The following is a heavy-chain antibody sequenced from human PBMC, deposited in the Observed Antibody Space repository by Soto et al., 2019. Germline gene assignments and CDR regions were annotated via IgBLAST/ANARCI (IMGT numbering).Heavy chain of an antibody. D-gene: IGHD4-17*01. CDR2: ISYDGSNK. CDR1: GFTFSSYA. V-gene: IGHV3-30-3*01. Sequence: GGSLRLSCAASGFTFSSYAMHWVRQAPGKGLEWVAVISYDGSNKYYADSVKGRFTISRDNSKNTLYLQMNSLRAEDTAVYFCARTGGDYGGNSDAFDIWGQGTMVTVSS. CDR3: ARTGGDYGGNSDAFDI. J-gene: IGHJ3*02.